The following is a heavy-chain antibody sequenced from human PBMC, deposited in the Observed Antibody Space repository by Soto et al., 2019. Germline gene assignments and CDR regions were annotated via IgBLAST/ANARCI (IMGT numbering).Heavy chain of an antibody. CDR2: IYPADSDS. D-gene: IGHD2-2*01. J-gene: IGHJ4*01. V-gene: IGHV5-51*01. Sequence: GESLKISCKGSGFTFTSYWIAWVRQMPGKGLEWVGIIYPADSDSSYSPSFQGQVTISADKSINTAYLHWSSLKASDTAIYYCAKHEGYCSTTTCSNFDYWGQGTLVTVSS. CDR1: GFTFTSYW. CDR3: AKHEGYCSTTTCSNFDY.